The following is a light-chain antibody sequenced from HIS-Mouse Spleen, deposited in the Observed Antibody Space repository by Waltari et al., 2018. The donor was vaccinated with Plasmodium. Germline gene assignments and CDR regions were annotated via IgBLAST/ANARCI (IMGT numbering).Light chain of an antibody. CDR3: QQYGSSPYT. V-gene: IGKV3-20*01. CDR2: GAS. Sequence: ETAFTQSPGTLSLSPGERATLSSRASQRVSSSYLAWYQQKPGQAPRHLIYGASSRATGIPDRCRGSGCGTDVTLTNSRLGREDYGVYYCQQYGSSPYTFGEGTKVEIK. CDR1: QRVSSSY. J-gene: IGKJ2*01.